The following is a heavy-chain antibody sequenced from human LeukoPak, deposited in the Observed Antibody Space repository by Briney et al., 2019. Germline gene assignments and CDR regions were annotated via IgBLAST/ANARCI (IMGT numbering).Heavy chain of an antibody. V-gene: IGHV3-23*01. D-gene: IGHD6-19*01. CDR3: AKDRSGWYYFDY. CDR1: GFTFSSYW. CDR2: ISGGGGST. Sequence: GGSLRLSCAASGFTFSSYWMHWVRQAPGKGLEWVSAISGGGGSTYYADSVKGRFTISRDNSKNTLYLQMNSLRAEDTAVYYCAKDRSGWYYFDYWGQGTLVTVSS. J-gene: IGHJ4*02.